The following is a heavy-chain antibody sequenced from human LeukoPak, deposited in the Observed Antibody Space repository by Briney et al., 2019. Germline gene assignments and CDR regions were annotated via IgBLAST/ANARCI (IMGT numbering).Heavy chain of an antibody. CDR2: INHSGST. CDR3: ARVHGSSWLFDY. V-gene: IGHV4-34*01. J-gene: IGHJ4*02. D-gene: IGHD6-13*01. CDR1: GGSFSGYY. Sequence: SETLSLTCAVYGGSFSGYYWSWIRQPPGKGLEWIGEINHSGSTNYNPSLKSRVTISVDTPKNQFSLKLSSVTAADTAVYYCARVHGSSWLFDYWGQGTLVTVSS.